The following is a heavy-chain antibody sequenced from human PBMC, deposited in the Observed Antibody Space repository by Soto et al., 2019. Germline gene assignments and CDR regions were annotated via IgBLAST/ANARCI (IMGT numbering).Heavy chain of an antibody. CDR2: IWYDGSNA. D-gene: IGHD3-16*02. CDR1: GFTFSRSG. J-gene: IGHJ3*01. V-gene: IGHV3-33*06. Sequence: QIQLVESGGGVVQPGGSLRLSCAASGFTFSRSGMHWVRQAPGKGLEWVAVIWYDGSNAYYADSVRGRFTISRDNLRNTQSLQMNRMRVEDTAIYYCAKDWGGSYTRGGYFAVWGQGAMVTVS. CDR3: AKDWGGSYTRGGYFAV.